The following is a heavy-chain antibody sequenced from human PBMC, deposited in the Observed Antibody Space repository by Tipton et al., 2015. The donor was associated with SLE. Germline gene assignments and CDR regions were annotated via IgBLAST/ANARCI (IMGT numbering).Heavy chain of an antibody. Sequence: TLSLTCVVHGGSFRGYYWSWFRQPPGKGLEWIGEINHSGSSNSNPPLKSRVTMSVDTSKNQFSLNLTSVTAADTAVYYCARLRISGGLTGSYEYGMDVWGQGTAVTVSS. CDR3: ARLRISGGLTGSYEYGMDV. CDR2: INHSGSS. J-gene: IGHJ6*02. D-gene: IGHD3-3*01. V-gene: IGHV4-34*01. CDR1: GGSFRGYY.